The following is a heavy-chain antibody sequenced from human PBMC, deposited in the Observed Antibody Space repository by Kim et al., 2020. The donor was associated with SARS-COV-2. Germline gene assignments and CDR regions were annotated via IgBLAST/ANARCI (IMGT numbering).Heavy chain of an antibody. CDR1: GGSISSYY. Sequence: SETLSLTCTVSGGSISSYYWSWIRQPPGKGLEWIGYIYYSGSTNYNPSLKSRVTISVDTSKNQFSLKLSSVTAADTAVYYCARGVSDDFWSGYQDTQFDYWGQGTLVTVSS. J-gene: IGHJ4*02. CDR2: IYYSGST. V-gene: IGHV4-59*13. CDR3: ARGVSDDFWSGYQDTQFDY. D-gene: IGHD3-3*01.